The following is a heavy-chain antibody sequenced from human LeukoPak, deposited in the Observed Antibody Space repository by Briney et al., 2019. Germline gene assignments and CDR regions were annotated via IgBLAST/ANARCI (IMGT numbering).Heavy chain of an antibody. CDR3: ARDDGFDP. CDR2: IIPIFGTA. CDR1: GGTFSSYA. V-gene: IGHV1-69*13. J-gene: IGHJ5*02. Sequence: SVKVSCKASGGTFSSYAISWVRQAPGQGLEWMGGIIPIFGTANYAQKFQGRVTITADESTSTANMGPGSLRSEDTAVYYCARDDGFDPGGKGPLVTVPS.